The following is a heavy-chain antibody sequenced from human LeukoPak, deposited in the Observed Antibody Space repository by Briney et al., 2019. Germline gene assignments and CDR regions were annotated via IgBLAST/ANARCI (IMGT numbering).Heavy chain of an antibody. Sequence: GGSLRLSCAASGFTFSSYAMHWVRQAPGKGLEWVAVISYDGSNKYYADSVKGRFAISRDNSKNTLYLQMNSLRAEDTAVYYCARGWDGLDYWGQGTLVTVSS. CDR3: ARGWDGLDY. CDR2: ISYDGSNK. D-gene: IGHD5-24*01. J-gene: IGHJ4*02. CDR1: GFTFSSYA. V-gene: IGHV3-30*09.